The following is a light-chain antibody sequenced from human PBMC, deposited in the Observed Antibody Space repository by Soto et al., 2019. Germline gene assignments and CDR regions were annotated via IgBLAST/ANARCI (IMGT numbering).Light chain of an antibody. CDR3: QQYGSSPRT. Sequence: EIVLTQSPGTLSLSPGERATLSCRASQSVSSSYLAWYQQKPGQAPRLLIYGASSSATGIPDRFSGSGSGTDFTLTISRLEPEDFAVYYCQQYGSSPRTFGQGTQLEIK. CDR1: QSVSSSY. CDR2: GAS. J-gene: IGKJ2*01. V-gene: IGKV3-20*01.